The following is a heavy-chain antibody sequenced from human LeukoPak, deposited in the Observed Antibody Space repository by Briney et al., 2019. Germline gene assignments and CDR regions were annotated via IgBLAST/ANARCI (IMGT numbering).Heavy chain of an antibody. D-gene: IGHD3-10*01. Sequence: SETLSLTCTVSGGSISSYYWSWIRQPARKGLEWIGRIYTSGSTNYNPSLKSRVTISVDTSKNQFSLKLSSVTAADTAVYYCARADGVTMVRGVFPWFDPWGQGTLVTVSS. CDR2: IYTSGST. CDR3: ARADGVTMVRGVFPWFDP. J-gene: IGHJ5*02. CDR1: GGSISSYY. V-gene: IGHV4-4*07.